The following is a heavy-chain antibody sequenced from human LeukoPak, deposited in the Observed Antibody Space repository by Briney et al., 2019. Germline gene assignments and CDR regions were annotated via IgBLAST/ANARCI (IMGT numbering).Heavy chain of an antibody. D-gene: IGHD5-12*01. CDR3: ARDILTKQAYSGYDN. CDR1: EFTFSSYG. V-gene: IGHV3-33*08. CDR2: IWYDRTNK. Sequence: GGSLRLSCAVSEFTFSSYGMHWVRQAPGKGLEWVAVIWYDRTNKYYTDSVKGRFTISRDNSKNTLYLQMNSLRAEDTAVYYCARDILTKQAYSGYDNWGQGTLVTVSS. J-gene: IGHJ4*02.